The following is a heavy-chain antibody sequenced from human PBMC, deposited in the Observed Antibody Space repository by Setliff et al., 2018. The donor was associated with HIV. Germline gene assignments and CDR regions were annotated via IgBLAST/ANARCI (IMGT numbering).Heavy chain of an antibody. D-gene: IGHD3-22*01. CDR1: GASISSYY. CDR3: ARHWNYDTGLDPFDI. Sequence: SETLALTCTVSGASISSYYWSWIRQPPGKGLEWIGFIHYTGSTNYNPSLKSRVTMSTDTSKNQLSLKLNSVTAADTAVYYCARHWNYDTGLDPFDIWGQGTMVTVSS. CDR2: IHYTGST. V-gene: IGHV4-59*08. J-gene: IGHJ3*02.